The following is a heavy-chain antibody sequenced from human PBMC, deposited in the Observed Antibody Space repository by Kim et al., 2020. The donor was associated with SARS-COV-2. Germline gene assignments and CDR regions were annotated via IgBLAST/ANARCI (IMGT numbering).Heavy chain of an antibody. CDR1: GFTFSSYA. Sequence: GGSLRLSCAASGFTFSSYAMHGVRQAPGKGLEWVAVISYDGSNKYYADSVKGRFTISRDNSKNTLYLQMNSLRAEDTAVYYCARDILIAVAGTFHYYYGMDVWGQGTTVTVSS. D-gene: IGHD6-19*01. V-gene: IGHV3-30*04. CDR2: ISYDGSNK. J-gene: IGHJ6*02. CDR3: ARDILIAVAGTFHYYYGMDV.